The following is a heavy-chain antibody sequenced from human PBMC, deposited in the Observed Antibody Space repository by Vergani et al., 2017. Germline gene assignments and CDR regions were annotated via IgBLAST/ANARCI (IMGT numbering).Heavy chain of an antibody. CDR3: ASGYNWNWDAFDI. D-gene: IGHD1-20*01. CDR2: IYTSGST. J-gene: IGHJ3*02. CDR1: GGSISSGSYY. V-gene: IGHV4-61*02. Sequence: QVQLQESGPGLVKPSQTLSLTCTVSGGSISSGSYYWSWIRQPAGKGLEWIGRIYTSGSTNYNPSLKSRVTMSVDTSKNQFSLKLSSVTAADTAVYYCASGYNWNWDAFDIWDQGTMVTVSS.